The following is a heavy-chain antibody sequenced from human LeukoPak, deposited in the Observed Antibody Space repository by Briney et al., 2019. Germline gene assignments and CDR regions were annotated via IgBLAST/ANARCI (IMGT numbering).Heavy chain of an antibody. D-gene: IGHD3-10*01. CDR2: INGSGDAT. J-gene: IGHJ6*02. Sequence: GGSLRLSCAVSGFLFSHYTMTWVRQGPGKGLEWVSSINGSGDATLYADSVMGRFTISRDNSKNTLYLQMNSLRAEDTAVYYCAKAYYGSGSGYYGMDVWGQGTTVTVSS. CDR3: AKAYYGSGSGYYGMDV. V-gene: IGHV3-23*01. CDR1: GFLFSHYT.